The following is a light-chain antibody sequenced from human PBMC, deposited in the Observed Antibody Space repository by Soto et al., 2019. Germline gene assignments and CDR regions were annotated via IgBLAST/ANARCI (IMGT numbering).Light chain of an antibody. CDR3: QQFSSYPLT. Sequence: EFVLTQSPGTLSLSPGERATLSCRASQTVRNNDLAWYQQKPGQAPRLLIYDASSRATGIPDRFSGGGSGTDFTLTISRLKPEDFAVYYCQQFSSYPLTFGGGTQVDIK. V-gene: IGKV3-20*01. J-gene: IGKJ4*01. CDR1: QTVRNND. CDR2: DAS.